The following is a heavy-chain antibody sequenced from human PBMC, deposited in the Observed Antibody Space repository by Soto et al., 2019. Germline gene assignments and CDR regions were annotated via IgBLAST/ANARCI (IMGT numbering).Heavy chain of an antibody. D-gene: IGHD1-7*01. Sequence: GASVKVSCKASGYSFTSYWISWVRQMPGKGLEWMGRIDPSDSYTNYSPSFQGHVTISADKSISTAYLQWSSLKASDTAMYYCARKETGTTYYYGMDVWGQGTTVTVSS. V-gene: IGHV5-10-1*01. CDR3: ARKETGTTYYYGMDV. CDR1: GYSFTSYW. J-gene: IGHJ6*02. CDR2: IDPSDSYT.